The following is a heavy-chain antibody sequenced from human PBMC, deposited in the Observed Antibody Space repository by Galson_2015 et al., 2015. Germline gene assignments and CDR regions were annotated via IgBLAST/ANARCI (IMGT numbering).Heavy chain of an antibody. CDR3: STDYRHDSGWYYPPRF. Sequence: SLRLSCAGSGFIFGDHPISWFRQAPGKGLEWVSFIRAKTYGETTEYDASVKGRFTISRDDSRAIAYLQMNSLETEDTGIYYCSTDYRHDSGWYYPPRFWGQGTLVTVSS. J-gene: IGHJ4*02. V-gene: IGHV3-49*03. CDR2: IRAKTYGETT. D-gene: IGHD6-19*01. CDR1: GFIFGDHP.